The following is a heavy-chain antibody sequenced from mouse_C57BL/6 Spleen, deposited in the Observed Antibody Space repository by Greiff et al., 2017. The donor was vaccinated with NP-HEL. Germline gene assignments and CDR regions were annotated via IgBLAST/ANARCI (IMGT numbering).Heavy chain of an antibody. V-gene: IGHV2-2*01. CDR2: IWSGGST. J-gene: IGHJ4*01. D-gene: IGHD1-1*01. CDR3: ASTYGSRHYYAMDY. Sequence: QVHVKQSGPGLVQPSQSLSITCTVSGFSLTSYGVHWVRQSPGKGLAWLGVIWSGGSTDYNAAFISRLSISKDNSKSQVFFKMNSLQADDTAIYYCASTYGSRHYYAMDYWGQGTSVTVSS. CDR1: GFSLTSYG.